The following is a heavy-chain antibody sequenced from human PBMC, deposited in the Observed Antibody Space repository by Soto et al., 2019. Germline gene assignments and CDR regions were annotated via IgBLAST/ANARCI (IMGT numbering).Heavy chain of an antibody. CDR1: GYTFTSYG. J-gene: IGHJ6*02. CDR2: MSANSGDT. V-gene: IGHV1-18*04. Sequence: GAAVKVSWKASGYTFTSYGISWVRQAPGQGLEWVGWMSANSGDTRSAQKFQGRLTLTRDKSMRAVYMKLSNLRPDDTAVYYCAREWSAAGHFYGMDVGGQGTTVTVSS. D-gene: IGHD6-13*01. CDR3: AREWSAAGHFYGMDV.